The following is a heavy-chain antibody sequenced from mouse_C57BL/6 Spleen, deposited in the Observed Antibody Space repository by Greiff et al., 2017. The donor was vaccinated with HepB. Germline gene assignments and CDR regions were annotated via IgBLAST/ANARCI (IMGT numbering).Heavy chain of an antibody. V-gene: IGHV5-6*01. Sequence: EVQVVESGGDLVKPGGSLKLSCAASGFTFSSYGMSWVRQTPDKRLEWVATISSGGSYTYYPDSVKGRFTISRDNAKNTLYLQMSSLKSEDTAMYYCARHKSNPHYFDYWGQGTTLTVSS. CDR2: ISSGGSYT. D-gene: IGHD2-5*01. CDR3: ARHKSNPHYFDY. CDR1: GFTFSSYG. J-gene: IGHJ2*01.